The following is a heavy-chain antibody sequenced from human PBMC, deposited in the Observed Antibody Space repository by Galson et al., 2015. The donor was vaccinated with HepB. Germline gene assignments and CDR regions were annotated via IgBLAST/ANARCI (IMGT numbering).Heavy chain of an antibody. CDR1: GFTVSSNY. V-gene: IGHV3-53*01. D-gene: IGHD3-22*01. CDR2: IYSGGST. J-gene: IGHJ4*02. CDR3: ARDGYYYDSSGYYAGY. Sequence: SLRLSCAASGFTVSSNYMSWVRQAPGKGLEWVSVIYSGGSTYYADSVKGRFTISRDNSKNTLYLRMNSLRAEDTAVYYCARDGYYYDSSGYYAGYWGQGTLVTVSS.